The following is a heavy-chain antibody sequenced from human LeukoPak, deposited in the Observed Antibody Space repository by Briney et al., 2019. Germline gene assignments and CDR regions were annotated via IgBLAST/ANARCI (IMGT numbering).Heavy chain of an antibody. J-gene: IGHJ4*02. CDR2: IYYSGST. CDR1: GGSISSGGSY. Sequence: SQTLSLTCTVSGGSISSGGSYWSWIRQHPGKGLEWIGYIYYSGSTYYNPSLKSRVTISVDTSKNQFSLKLSSVTAADTAVYYCARAGSDGDFWSGYLDYWGQGTLVTVSS. CDR3: ARAGSDGDFWSGYLDY. V-gene: IGHV4-31*03. D-gene: IGHD3-3*01.